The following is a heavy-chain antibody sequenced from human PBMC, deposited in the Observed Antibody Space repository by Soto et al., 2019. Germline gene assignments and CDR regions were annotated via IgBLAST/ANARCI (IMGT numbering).Heavy chain of an antibody. CDR1: GFNFDDSA. CDR3: AKVGSSMIVVVMDY. CDR2: ITWNSGHI. V-gene: IGHV3-9*01. J-gene: IGHJ4*02. D-gene: IGHD3-22*01. Sequence: EVQLVESGGALVQPGRSLRLSCVASGFNFDDSAMNWVRQVPGKGLEWVSGITWNSGHILYADSVKGRFTISRDNAKKFLYLELNSLRPEDTALYSCAKVGSSMIVVVMDYWGQGTPVTVSS.